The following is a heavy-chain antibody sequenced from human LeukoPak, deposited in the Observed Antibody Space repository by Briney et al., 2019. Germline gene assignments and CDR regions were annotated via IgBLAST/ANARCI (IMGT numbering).Heavy chain of an antibody. CDR1: GFIFSDYY. D-gene: IGHD3-10*01. CDR2: ISSSGNTI. V-gene: IGHV3-11*01. J-gene: IGHJ4*02. CDR3: ARSTRGSGSYYQDY. Sequence: GGSLRLSCAASGFIFSDYYMGWIRQAPGKGLEWISYISSSGNTIYYADSVKGRFTISRDNAKNSLYLQMNSLRAEDTAVYYCARSTRGSGSYYQDYWGQGTLVTVSS.